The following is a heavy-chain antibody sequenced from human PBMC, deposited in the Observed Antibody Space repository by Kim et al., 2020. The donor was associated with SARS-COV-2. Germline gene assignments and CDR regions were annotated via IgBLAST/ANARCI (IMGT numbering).Heavy chain of an antibody. V-gene: IGHV4-59*01. D-gene: IGHD6-6*01. CDR2: IYYSGST. CDR3: AREWASSFGGMDV. J-gene: IGHJ6*02. CDR1: GGSISSYY. Sequence: SETLSLTCTVSGGSISSYYWSWIRQPPGKGLEWIGYIYYSGSTNYNPSLKSRVTISVDTSKNQFSLKLSSVTAADTAVYYCAREWASSFGGMDVWGQGTTVTVSS.